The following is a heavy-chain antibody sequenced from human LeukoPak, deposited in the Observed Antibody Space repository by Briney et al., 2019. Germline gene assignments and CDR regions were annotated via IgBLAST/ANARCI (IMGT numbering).Heavy chain of an antibody. D-gene: IGHD6-6*01. J-gene: IGHJ4*02. Sequence: SETLSLTCTVSGGSISSYYWSWIRQPPGKGLEWIGYIYHSGNTNYNPSLKSRVTISVDTSKNQFSLKLSSVTAADTAVYYCARTKYSSSSFDYWGQGTLVTVSS. CDR2: IYHSGNT. CDR1: GGSISSYY. V-gene: IGHV4-59*01. CDR3: ARTKYSSSSFDY.